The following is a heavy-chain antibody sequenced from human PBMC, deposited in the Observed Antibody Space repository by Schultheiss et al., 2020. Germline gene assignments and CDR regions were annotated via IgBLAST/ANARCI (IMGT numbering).Heavy chain of an antibody. CDR3: ARVSYYGYGYFYSGMDV. Sequence: GESLKISCAASGFTFSSYAMSWVRQAPGKGLEWVSAISGSGGSTYYADSVKGRFTISRDNSKNTLYLQMNSLRAEDTAVYYCARVSYYGYGYFYSGMDVWGQGTTVTVSS. D-gene: IGHD3-10*01. CDR1: GFTFSSYA. J-gene: IGHJ6*02. CDR2: ISGSGGST. V-gene: IGHV3-23*01.